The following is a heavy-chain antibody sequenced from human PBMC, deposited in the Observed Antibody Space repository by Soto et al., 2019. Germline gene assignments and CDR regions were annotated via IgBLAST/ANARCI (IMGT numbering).Heavy chain of an antibody. Sequence: GGSLRLSCTASEFTFSGYWMHWVRQAPGKGLVWVSRINEDGSSADYADSVRGRFTISRDNAKNTLFLQMNSLRTEDTAIYYCAKEVVPTAIAGSYYYGMDVWGQGTTVTVSS. CDR3: AKEVVPTAIAGSYYYGMDV. CDR1: EFTFSGYW. D-gene: IGHD2-2*01. V-gene: IGHV3-74*01. CDR2: INEDGSSA. J-gene: IGHJ6*02.